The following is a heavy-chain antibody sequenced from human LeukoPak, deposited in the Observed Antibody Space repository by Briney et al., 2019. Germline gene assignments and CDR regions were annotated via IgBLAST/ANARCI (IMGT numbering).Heavy chain of an antibody. J-gene: IGHJ4*02. V-gene: IGHV1-46*01. CDR2: INPRDATT. CDR1: GFTFTSYY. CDR3: AGASVDTAMYY. D-gene: IGHD5-18*01. Sequence: GASVKVSCKASGFTFTSYYVHWARQAPGQGLEWMGIINPRDATTYYAQKFQGRVTVTRDMSTSTVYMELSSLRSEDTAVYYCAGASVDTAMYYWGQGTLVTVSS.